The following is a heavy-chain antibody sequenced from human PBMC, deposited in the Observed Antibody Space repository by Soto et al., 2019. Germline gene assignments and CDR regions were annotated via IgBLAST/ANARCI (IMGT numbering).Heavy chain of an antibody. CDR3: ARARQRDTGRGLDV. CDR2: ISYSGST. D-gene: IGHD5-18*01. CDR1: GDSINNYF. V-gene: IGHV4-59*01. Sequence: SETLSLTCTISGDSINNYFWNWIRQPPGKGLEWIGYISYSGSTSYNPSLQSRVTISSDTSKNQFSLQLSSVTAADTAVYYCARARQRDTGRGLDVWGQGTTVTVSS. J-gene: IGHJ6*02.